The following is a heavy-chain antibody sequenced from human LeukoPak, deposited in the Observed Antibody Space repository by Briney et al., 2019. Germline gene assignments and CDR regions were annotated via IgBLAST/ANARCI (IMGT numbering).Heavy chain of an antibody. CDR3: ARRGIAARPRRAFDI. CDR1: GGSISSYY. Sequence: SETLSLTCTVSGGSISSYYWSWIRQPPGKGLEWIGYIYYSGSTNYNPSLKSRVTISVDTSKNQFSLKLSSVTAADTAVYYCARRGIAARPRRAFDIWGQGTMVTVSS. D-gene: IGHD6-6*01. V-gene: IGHV4-59*12. J-gene: IGHJ3*02. CDR2: IYYSGST.